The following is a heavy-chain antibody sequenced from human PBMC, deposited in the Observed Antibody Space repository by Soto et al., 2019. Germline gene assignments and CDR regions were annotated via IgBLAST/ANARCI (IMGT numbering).Heavy chain of an antibody. D-gene: IGHD3-10*01. CDR1: GGTFSSYT. CDR2: IIPILGIA. Sequence: QVQLVQSGAEVKKPGSSVKVSCKASGGTFSSYTISWVRQAPGQGLEWMGRIIPILGIANYAQKFQGRVTLTADNSTSTAYMELSSLRSEDTAVYYCASLGLGEYYGMDVWGQGTTVTVSS. J-gene: IGHJ6*02. V-gene: IGHV1-69*02. CDR3: ASLGLGEYYGMDV.